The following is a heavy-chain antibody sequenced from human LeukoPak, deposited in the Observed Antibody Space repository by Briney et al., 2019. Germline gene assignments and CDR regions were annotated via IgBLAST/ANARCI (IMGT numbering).Heavy chain of an antibody. V-gene: IGHV1-2*02. D-gene: IGHD3-3*01. CDR2: INPNRGGT. CDR1: GYTFTGYY. J-gene: IGHJ6*03. Sequence: GASVKVSCKASGYTFTGYYMHWVRQAPGQGLEWMGLINPNRGGTNYAQKFQGRVTMTRDTSISTAYMELSRLRSDDTAVYYCARARSVYDFWSYYYYMDVWGKGTTVTVSS. CDR3: ARARSVYDFWSYYYYMDV.